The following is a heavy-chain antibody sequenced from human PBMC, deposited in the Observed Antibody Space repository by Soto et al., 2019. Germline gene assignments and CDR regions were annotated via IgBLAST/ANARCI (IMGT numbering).Heavy chain of an antibody. CDR2: INSDGSIT. CDR3: AREYSSSAYYYYGMDV. J-gene: IGHJ6*02. D-gene: IGHD6-6*01. Sequence: GSSLRLSCAASGFTFSSYWMHWVRQAPGKGLVWVSLINSDGSITSYADSVKGRFTISRDNAKNTLYLQMNSLRAEDTAVYYCAREYSSSAYYYYGMDVWGQGTTVTASS. V-gene: IGHV3-74*01. CDR1: GFTFSSYW.